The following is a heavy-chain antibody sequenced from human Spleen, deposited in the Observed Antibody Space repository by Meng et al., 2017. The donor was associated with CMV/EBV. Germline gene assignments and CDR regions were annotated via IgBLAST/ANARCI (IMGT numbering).Heavy chain of an antibody. D-gene: IGHD3-3*01. J-gene: IGHJ4*02. CDR1: GGSISSGDYY. CDR2: IYYSGST. V-gene: IGHV4-30-4*08. Sequence: SETLSLTCTVSGGSISSGDYYWSWIRQPPGKGLEWIGYIYYSGSTHYNPSLRSRVTISVDKSKNQFSLKLNSLTAADTAVYYCARGLGVEWFSGARYWGQGILVTVSS. CDR3: ARGLGVEWFSGARY.